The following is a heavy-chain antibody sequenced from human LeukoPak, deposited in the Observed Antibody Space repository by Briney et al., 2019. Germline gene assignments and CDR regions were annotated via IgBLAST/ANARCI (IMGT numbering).Heavy chain of an antibody. Sequence: AGSLRLSCAASGFTFSSYGMLWVRQAPGKGLEWVALTWFDGSYKYYVDSVKGRFTISRDNSKNTVYLQMNSLRAEDTALYYCARTTAATHGVFDYWGQGTLVTVSS. CDR1: GFTFSSYG. CDR2: TWFDGSYK. D-gene: IGHD2-15*01. J-gene: IGHJ4*02. CDR3: ARTTAATHGVFDY. V-gene: IGHV3-33*01.